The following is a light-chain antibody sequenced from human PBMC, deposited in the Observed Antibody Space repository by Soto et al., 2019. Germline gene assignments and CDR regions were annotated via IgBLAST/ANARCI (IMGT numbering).Light chain of an antibody. CDR3: QSFDSGLSEVV. Sequence: QSVLTQPPSVSGAPGQRVTISCTGSSSNIGAGYDVNWYQQLPGTAPKLLIYGNSNRPSGVPDRFSGSKSGTSASLGITGLQAEDEADYYCQSFDSGLSEVVFGGGTKLTVL. V-gene: IGLV1-40*01. J-gene: IGLJ2*01. CDR1: SSNIGAGYD. CDR2: GNS.